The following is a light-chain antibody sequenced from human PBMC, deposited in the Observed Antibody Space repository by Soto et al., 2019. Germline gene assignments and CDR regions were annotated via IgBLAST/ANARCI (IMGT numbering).Light chain of an antibody. CDR1: QSISSW. CDR2: DAP. J-gene: IGKJ1*01. CDR3: HQYGSYFPT. V-gene: IGKV1-5*01. Sequence: IQMTQSPSTLSASVGDRVTITCRASQSISSWLAWYQQKPGKAPKLLIYDAPSLQSGVPSRFSGSVSGTEFTLTISSLQPDDFATYYCHQYGSYFPTFGQGTKVEIK.